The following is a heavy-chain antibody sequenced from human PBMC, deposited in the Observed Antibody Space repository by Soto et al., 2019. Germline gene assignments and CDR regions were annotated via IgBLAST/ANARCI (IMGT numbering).Heavy chain of an antibody. CDR2: INHSGST. CDR1: VGSFSVYY. Sequence: SETLSVTCVFYVGSFSVYYWSWIRQPPGKGLEWIGEINHSGSTNYNPSLKSRVTISVDTSKNQFSLKLSSVTAADTALYYCARAYYYDSSGYYYDYWGQGTLVTVSS. CDR3: ARAYYYDSSGYYYDY. V-gene: IGHV4-34*01. J-gene: IGHJ4*02. D-gene: IGHD3-22*01.